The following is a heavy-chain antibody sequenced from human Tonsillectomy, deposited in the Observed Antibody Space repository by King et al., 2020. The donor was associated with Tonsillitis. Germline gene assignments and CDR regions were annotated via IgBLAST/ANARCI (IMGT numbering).Heavy chain of an antibody. J-gene: IGHJ5*02. Sequence: QLVQSGAEVKKPGASVKVSCKASGYTFTGYYIHWVRQAPGQGLEWMGWINPYSGGANSAQKFQGRVTMTRDTSISTAYMELSRVRSDDTAVYYCARETLGPFDPWGQGTLVTVSS. D-gene: IGHD3-16*01. CDR3: ARETLGPFDP. CDR2: INPYSGGA. V-gene: IGHV1-2*02. CDR1: GYTFTGYY.